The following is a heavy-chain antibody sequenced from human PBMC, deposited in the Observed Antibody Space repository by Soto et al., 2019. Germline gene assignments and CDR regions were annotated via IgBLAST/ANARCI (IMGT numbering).Heavy chain of an antibody. V-gene: IGHV4-30-4*01. Sequence: QVQLQESGPGLVKPSQTLSLTCTVSGGSISSGDYYWSWIRQPPGKGLEWIGYIYYSGSTYYNPSLKGRVTLSVDTSKNQFSLKLSSVTAADTAVYYCASGSYYDSRDPSYDYWGQGTLVTVSS. D-gene: IGHD3-22*01. CDR3: ASGSYYDSRDPSYDY. CDR2: IYYSGST. J-gene: IGHJ4*02. CDR1: GGSISSGDYY.